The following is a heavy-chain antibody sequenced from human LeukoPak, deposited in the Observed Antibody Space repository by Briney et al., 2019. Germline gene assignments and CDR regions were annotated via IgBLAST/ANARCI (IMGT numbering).Heavy chain of an antibody. CDR2: IYHSGST. CDR1: GGSISSGGYY. J-gene: IGHJ5*02. V-gene: IGHV4-30-2*01. CDR3: ARAWVLGYCSSTSCEAGPPNWFDP. Sequence: SETLSLTYTVSGGSISSGGYYWSWIRQPPGKGLEWIGYIYHSGSTYYNPSLKSRVTISVDRSKNQFSLKLSSVTAADTAVYYCARAWVLGYCSSTSCEAGPPNWFDPWGQGTLVTVSS. D-gene: IGHD2-2*01.